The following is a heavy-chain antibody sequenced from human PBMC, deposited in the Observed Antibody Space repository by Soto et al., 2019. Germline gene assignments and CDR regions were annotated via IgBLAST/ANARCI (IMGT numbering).Heavy chain of an antibody. V-gene: IGHV3-74*03. D-gene: IGHD3-10*01. CDR1: GFTFIGYW. J-gene: IGHJ5*02. Sequence: EVQLVESGGGVVQPGGSLRLSCAASGFTFIGYWMHWVRQGPGKGPVWVARINNDGIDTTYADSVKDRFTISRDNTKNMVYLEMNSLRADDTAVYYCARDGSMVRERWFDPWGQGTLVTVSS. CDR3: ARDGSMVRERWFDP. CDR2: INNDGIDT.